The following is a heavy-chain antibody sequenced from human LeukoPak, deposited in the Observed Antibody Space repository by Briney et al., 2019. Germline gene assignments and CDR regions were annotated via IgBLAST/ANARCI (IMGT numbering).Heavy chain of an antibody. Sequence: GGSLRLSCVASGFTFSSYAMSWVRQAPGQGLGWVSSITDTGSRTYYADSVKGRFTISRGNPKNTVYLQMNSLRAEDTALYYCAKRVPYSSSSVYFDFWGLGTLVTVSS. CDR1: GFTFSSYA. V-gene: IGHV3-23*01. CDR3: AKRVPYSSSSVYFDF. D-gene: IGHD6-6*01. CDR2: ITDTGSRT. J-gene: IGHJ4*02.